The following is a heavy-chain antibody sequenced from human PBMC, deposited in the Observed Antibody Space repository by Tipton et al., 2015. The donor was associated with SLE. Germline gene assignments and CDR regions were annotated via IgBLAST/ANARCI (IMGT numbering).Heavy chain of an antibody. Sequence: TLSLTCTVSGGSISSSGYYWGWIRQPPGKGLEWIGSVYYTGSTYYNPSLKSRVTISVDPSKNQVSLKLSSVTAADTAVYYCARCSSSSKAGYFDYWGQGTLVTVSS. D-gene: IGHD6-6*01. V-gene: IGHV4-39*01. CDR1: GGSISSSGYY. J-gene: IGHJ4*02. CDR2: VYYTGST. CDR3: ARCSSSSKAGYFDY.